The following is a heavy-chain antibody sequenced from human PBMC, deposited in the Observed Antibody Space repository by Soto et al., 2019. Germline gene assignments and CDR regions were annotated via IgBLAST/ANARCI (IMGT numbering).Heavy chain of an antibody. J-gene: IGHJ4*02. CDR2: IYHSGST. CDR3: ARAQGELWLRY. D-gene: IGHD5-18*01. CDR1: GGYSSSGGDP. Sequence: TLETKSLTCTVSGGYSSSGGDPWIWIQQPPGKGLEWIGYIYHSGSTYYNPSLKSRVTISVDRSKNQFSLKLSSVTAADTAVYYCARAQGELWLRYCGQGTLVTGSS. V-gene: IGHV4-30-2*01.